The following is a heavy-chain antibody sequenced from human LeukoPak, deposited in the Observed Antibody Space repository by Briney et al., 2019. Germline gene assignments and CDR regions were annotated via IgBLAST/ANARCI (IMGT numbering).Heavy chain of an antibody. Sequence: SETLSLTCTVSGGSISSYYWSWIRQPPGKGLEWIGYIYYSGSTNYNPSLKSRVTISVDTSKNQFSLKLSSVTAADTAVYYCARLPRYSYGYSPFDYWGQGTLVTVSS. CDR2: IYYSGST. V-gene: IGHV4-59*01. J-gene: IGHJ4*02. CDR1: GGSISSYY. D-gene: IGHD5-18*01. CDR3: ARLPRYSYGYSPFDY.